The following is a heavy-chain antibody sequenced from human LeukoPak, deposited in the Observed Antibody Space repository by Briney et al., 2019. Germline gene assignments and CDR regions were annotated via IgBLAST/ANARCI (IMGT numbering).Heavy chain of an antibody. CDR3: ARNNGMDV. CDR1: GFTFRNYG. Sequence: PGVYLRFYCVASGFTFRNYGMQRVRQAPGQGLEWVAVIWYDGSNKFYADSVKGRFTISRDNAKNTLYLQMNSLRAEDTALYHCARNNGMDVWGQGTTVIVSS. J-gene: IGHJ6*02. CDR2: IWYDGSNK. V-gene: IGHV3-33*01.